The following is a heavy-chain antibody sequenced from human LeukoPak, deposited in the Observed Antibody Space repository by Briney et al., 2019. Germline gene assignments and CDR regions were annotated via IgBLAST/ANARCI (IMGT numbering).Heavy chain of an antibody. CDR1: GYTFTGYY. D-gene: IGHD3-9*01. Sequence: ASVKVSCKASGYTFTGYYMHWVRQAPGQGLEWMGWINPNSGGTNYAQKFQGRVTMTRDTSISTAHMELSRLRSDDTAVYYCARPLVRYFDWSHFDYWGQGTLVTVSS. J-gene: IGHJ4*02. CDR3: ARPLVRYFDWSHFDY. CDR2: INPNSGGT. V-gene: IGHV1-2*02.